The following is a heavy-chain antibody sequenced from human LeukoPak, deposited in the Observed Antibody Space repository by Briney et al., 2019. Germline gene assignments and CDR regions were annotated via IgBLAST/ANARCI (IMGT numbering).Heavy chain of an antibody. D-gene: IGHD5-12*01. Sequence: GGSLRLSCAASGFTFSSYSMNWVRQAPGKGLEWVSSISSSSSYIYYADSVRGRFTISGDNAKNSLYLQMNSLRAEDTAVYYCARLGNSGYDVDYWGQGTLVTVSS. J-gene: IGHJ4*02. CDR3: ARLGNSGYDVDY. CDR2: ISSSSSYI. V-gene: IGHV3-21*01. CDR1: GFTFSSYS.